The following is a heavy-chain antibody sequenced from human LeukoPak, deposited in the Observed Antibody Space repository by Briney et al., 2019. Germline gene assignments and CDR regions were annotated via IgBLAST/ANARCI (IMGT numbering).Heavy chain of an antibody. Sequence: PSETLSLTCTVSGGSISSYYWSWIRQPPGKGLEWIGYISYSGSTNYNPSLKSRVTISVDTSKNQFSLKLSSVTAADTAVYYCARDLDYMDVWGKGTTVTVSS. V-gene: IGHV4-59*01. J-gene: IGHJ6*03. CDR1: GGSISSYY. CDR3: ARDLDYMDV. CDR2: ISYSGST.